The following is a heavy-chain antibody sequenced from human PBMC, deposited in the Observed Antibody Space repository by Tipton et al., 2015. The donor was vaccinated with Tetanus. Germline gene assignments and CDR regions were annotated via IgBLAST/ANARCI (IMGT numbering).Heavy chain of an antibody. D-gene: IGHD2-21*01. J-gene: IGHJ4*02. CDR2: FNYIQGT. CDR1: GGSIRSSSYY. CDR3: GRESRSKIVGQ. V-gene: IGHV4-39*02. Sequence: TLSLTCTVSGGSIRSSSYYWGWIRQPPGKGLEWIGTFNYIQGTYHNPSLKSRVTISVDTSKNQFSLKLTSVTAADTAVYYCGRESRSKIVGQWGQGALVTVSS.